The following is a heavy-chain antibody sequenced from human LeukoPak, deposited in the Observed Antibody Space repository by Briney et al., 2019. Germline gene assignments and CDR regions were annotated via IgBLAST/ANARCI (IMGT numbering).Heavy chain of an antibody. V-gene: IGHV4-4*09. Sequence: TETLSLTCTVSGGSISSYYWSWIRQPPGKGLEWIGCIYTSGNTNYNPSLKSRVTISGDTPKNQFSLKLSSVAAADAAVYYCGGRPGWRGENWFDPWGQGTLVTVSS. CDR2: IYTSGNT. CDR3: GGRPGWRGENWFDP. D-gene: IGHD2-15*01. CDR1: GGSISSYY. J-gene: IGHJ5*02.